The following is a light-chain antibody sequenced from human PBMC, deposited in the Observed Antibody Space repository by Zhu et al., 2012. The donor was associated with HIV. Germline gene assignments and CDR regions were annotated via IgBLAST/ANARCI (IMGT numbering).Light chain of an antibody. CDR1: QRISNY. Sequence: DIQMTQSPLSLSASVGDRVTITCRASQRISNYLNWYQRKPGEAPKLLISAASNLQNGVPSRFSGSGSGTDFTLTISSLEPEDFALYYCQQRSNWPLTFGGGTKVEIK. CDR3: QQRSNWPLT. V-gene: IGKV1-39*01. CDR2: AAS. J-gene: IGKJ4*01.